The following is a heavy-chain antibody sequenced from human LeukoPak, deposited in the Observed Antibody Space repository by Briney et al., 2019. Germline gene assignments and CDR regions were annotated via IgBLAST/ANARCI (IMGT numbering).Heavy chain of an antibody. CDR2: VDPEDGET. J-gene: IGHJ6*03. Sequence: GASVKVSCKASGYTFTDYYMHWVQQAPGKGLEWMGRVDPEDGETIYAEKFQGRVTITADTSTDTAYMELSSLRSEDTAVYYCATVRSRHAHLNHYYYYMDVWGKGTTVTVSS. D-gene: IGHD1-14*01. CDR3: ATVRSRHAHLNHYYYYMDV. V-gene: IGHV1-69-2*01. CDR1: GYTFTDYY.